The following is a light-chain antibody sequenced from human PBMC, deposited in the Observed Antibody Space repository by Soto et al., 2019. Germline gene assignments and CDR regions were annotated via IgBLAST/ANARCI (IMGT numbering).Light chain of an antibody. CDR1: QSVSSSY. CDR3: QQYGNSQYT. Sequence: EIVLTQSPGTLSLSPGERATLSCRASQSVSSSYLAWYQQKPGQAPRLVIYGTSTRATGTPARFSGSGSGTDFTLTISRLEPEDFAIYYCQQYGNSQYTFGQGTK. J-gene: IGKJ2*01. CDR2: GTS. V-gene: IGKV3-20*01.